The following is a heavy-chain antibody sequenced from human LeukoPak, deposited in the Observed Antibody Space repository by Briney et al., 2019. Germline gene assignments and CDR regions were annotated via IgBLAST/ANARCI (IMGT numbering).Heavy chain of an antibody. CDR2: ISWNSGSI. V-gene: IGHV3-9*02. J-gene: IGHJ6*02. Sequence: GGSLRLSCAASGFTSDDYAMHWVRQAPGKGLEWVSGISWNSGSIGYADSVKGRFTISRDNAKNSLYLQMNSLRAEDTALYYCAKDGSDYALGMDVWGQGTTVTVSS. CDR3: AKDGSDYALGMDV. CDR1: GFTSDDYA. D-gene: IGHD3-16*01.